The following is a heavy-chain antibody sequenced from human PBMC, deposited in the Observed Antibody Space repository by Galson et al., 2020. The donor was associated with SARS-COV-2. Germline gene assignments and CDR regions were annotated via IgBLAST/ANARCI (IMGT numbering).Heavy chain of an antibody. CDR3: TTITMVDVHNVY. V-gene: IGHV3-15*01. CDR1: GFTFSNAW. D-gene: IGHD3-10*01. Sequence: TGGSLRLSCAASGFTFSNAWMSWVRQAPGKGLEWVGRIKSKTDGATTDYAAPVKGRFTISRDDSKNTLYLQMNSLKTEDTALYYCTTITMVDVHNVYWGQGTLVTVSS. J-gene: IGHJ4*02. CDR2: IKSKTDGATT.